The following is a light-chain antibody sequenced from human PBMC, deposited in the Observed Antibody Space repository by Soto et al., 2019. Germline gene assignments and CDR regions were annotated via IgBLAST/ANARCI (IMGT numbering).Light chain of an antibody. V-gene: IGLV2-14*01. CDR2: GVS. J-gene: IGLJ1*01. CDR3: QSYDSSLSGPYC. CDR1: SSDVGDYNY. Sequence: QSVLTQPASVSGSPGQSITISCTGTSSDVGDYNYVSWYQQHPGKAPKLIIYGVSNRPSGVPDRFSGSKSGSSASLAITGLQAGDEADYYCQSYDSSLSGPYCFGGETNVTVL.